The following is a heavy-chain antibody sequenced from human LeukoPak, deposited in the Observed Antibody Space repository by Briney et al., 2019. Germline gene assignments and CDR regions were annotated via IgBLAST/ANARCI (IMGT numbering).Heavy chain of an antibody. Sequence: GGSLRLSCAASGFTFSSYAMSWVRQAPGKGLEWVSAISGSGGSTYYADSVKGRFTIPRDNSKNTLYLQMNSLRAEDTAVYYCAKDQRFLEWLPNYYFDYWGQGTLVTVSS. V-gene: IGHV3-23*01. CDR1: GFTFSSYA. D-gene: IGHD3-3*01. J-gene: IGHJ4*02. CDR3: AKDQRFLEWLPNYYFDY. CDR2: ISGSGGST.